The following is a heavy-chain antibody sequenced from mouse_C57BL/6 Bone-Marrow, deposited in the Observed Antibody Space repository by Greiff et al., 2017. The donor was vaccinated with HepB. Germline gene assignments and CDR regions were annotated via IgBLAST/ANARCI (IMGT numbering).Heavy chain of an antibody. V-gene: IGHV5-2*01. D-gene: IGHD4-1*01. J-gene: IGHJ3*01. Sequence: EVKLMESGGGLVQPGESLKLSCESNEYEFPSHDMSWVRKTPEKRLELVADINSDGGSTYYPDNMERRFIISRDNTKKTLYLQLSSLRSEDTALYYCAGLGRSSWFAYWGQGTLVTVSA. CDR2: INSDGGST. CDR3: AGLGRSSWFAY. CDR1: EYEFPSHD.